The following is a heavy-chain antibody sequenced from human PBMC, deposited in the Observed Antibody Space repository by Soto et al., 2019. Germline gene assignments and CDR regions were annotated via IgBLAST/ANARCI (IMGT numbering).Heavy chain of an antibody. V-gene: IGHV3-13*01. CDR3: AREVEDSKSSGWFFDL. D-gene: IGHD6-6*01. CDR1: GLTFSTYD. CDR2: IGTGGDT. J-gene: IGHJ2*01. Sequence: EVQLVESGGGLVQPGGSLRLSCEASGLTFSTYDMHWVRQAPGKGLEWVSAIGTGGDTYYPRSVRGRFIISRENAKTSLNLQMTSLTVGETVVYYCAREVEDSKSSGWFFDLWGRGTLVTVSS.